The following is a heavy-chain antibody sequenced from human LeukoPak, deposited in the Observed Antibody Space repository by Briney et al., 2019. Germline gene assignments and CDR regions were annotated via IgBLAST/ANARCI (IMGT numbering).Heavy chain of an antibody. V-gene: IGHV4-39*07. CDR1: GGSISSGGYY. CDR2: INHSGST. D-gene: IGHD5-18*01. J-gene: IGHJ4*02. CDR3: ARRGYSYGPLRY. Sequence: SETLSLTCTVSGGSISSGGYYWSWIRQPPGKGLEWIGEINHSGSTNYNPSLKSRVTISVDTSKTQFSLKLSSVTAADTAVYYCARRGYSYGPLRYWGQRTLVTVPS.